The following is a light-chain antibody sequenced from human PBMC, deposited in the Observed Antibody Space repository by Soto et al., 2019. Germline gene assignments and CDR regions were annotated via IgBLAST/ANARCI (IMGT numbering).Light chain of an antibody. CDR3: QHYFSYPYT. CDR2: DAS. J-gene: IGKJ2*01. V-gene: IGKV1-5*01. Sequence: DLQMTQSPSTLSASIGDRVTITCRASQNIRNWLAWYQQKPGKAPKLLMYDASSLESGVPSRFSGSGSGTEFTLTINSLQPDDFATYYCQHYFSYPYTFGQGTKTEIK. CDR1: QNIRNW.